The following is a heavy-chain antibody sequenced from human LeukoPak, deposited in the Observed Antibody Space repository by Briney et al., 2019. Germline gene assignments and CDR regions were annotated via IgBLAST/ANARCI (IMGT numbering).Heavy chain of an antibody. CDR3: ARDRIRIVGATDAFDI. D-gene: IGHD1-26*01. CDR1: GFTFSSYS. Sequence: GGSLRLSCAASGFTFSSYSMNWVRQAPGKGLEWVSSISSSSSYIYYADSVKGRFTISRDNAKNSLYLQMNSLRAEDTAVYYCARDRIRIVGATDAFDIWGQGTMVTVSS. V-gene: IGHV3-21*01. CDR2: ISSSSSYI. J-gene: IGHJ3*02.